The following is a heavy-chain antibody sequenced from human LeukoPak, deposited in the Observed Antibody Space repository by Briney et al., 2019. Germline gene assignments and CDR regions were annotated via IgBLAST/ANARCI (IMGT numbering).Heavy chain of an antibody. V-gene: IGHV4-61*09. CDR2: INHSGST. CDR3: ARRPWGRWREVRGYFDY. D-gene: IGHD4-23*01. CDR1: GGSISSGSYY. Sequence: PSQTLSLTCTVSGGSISSGSYYWSWIRQPAGKGLEWIGEINHSGSTNYNPSLKSRVTISVDTSKNQFSLKLSSVTAADTAVYYCARRPWGRWREVRGYFDYWGQGTLVTVSS. J-gene: IGHJ4*02.